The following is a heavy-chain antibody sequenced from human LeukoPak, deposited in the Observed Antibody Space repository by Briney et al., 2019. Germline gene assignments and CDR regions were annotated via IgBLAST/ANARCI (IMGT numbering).Heavy chain of an antibody. J-gene: IGHJ4*02. CDR3: ARRLRDSGGYFLYNFDY. CDR1: GYSFTSYW. CDR2: IWPGDSDT. D-gene: IGHD3-22*01. V-gene: IGHV5-51*01. Sequence: GESLKISCKGSGYSFTSYWIGWVRQMPGKGLEWMGIIWPGDSDTRYSPSFQSQVIMSADKSISTAYLQWSSLKASDTAMYYCARRLRDSGGYFLYNFDYWGQGTLVTVSS.